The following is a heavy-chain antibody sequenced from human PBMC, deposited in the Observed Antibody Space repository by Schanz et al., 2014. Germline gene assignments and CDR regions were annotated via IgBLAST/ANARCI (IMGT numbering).Heavy chain of an antibody. J-gene: IGHJ3*01. Sequence: QVQLVQSGAAVKKPGASVKVSCKASGYTFTNYGISWVRQAPGQGLEWMGWINPNSGETNYEQKFKGRVTLTSDTSISTAFMELSGLTSDDTATYFCARARYTGYDCSGYWGQGTVVTVSS. CDR2: INPNSGET. CDR1: GYTFTNYG. D-gene: IGHD5-12*01. CDR3: ARARYTGYDCSGY. V-gene: IGHV1-2*02.